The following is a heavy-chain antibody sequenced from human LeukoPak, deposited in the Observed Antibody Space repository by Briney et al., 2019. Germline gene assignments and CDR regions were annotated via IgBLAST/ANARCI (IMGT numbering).Heavy chain of an antibody. CDR2: ISGSGGST. Sequence: GGSLRLSCAASGFTFSSYAMSWVRQAPRKGLEWVSAISGSGGSTYYADSVKGRYTLSRDNSKNTLYLQMNSLRAEDTAVYYCAKARWFGEYGAWGQGTLVTVSS. J-gene: IGHJ5*02. CDR3: AKARWFGEYGA. V-gene: IGHV3-23*01. D-gene: IGHD3-10*01. CDR1: GFTFSSYA.